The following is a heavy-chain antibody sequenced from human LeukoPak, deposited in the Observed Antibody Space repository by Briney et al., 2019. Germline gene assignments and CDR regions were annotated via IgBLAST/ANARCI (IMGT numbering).Heavy chain of an antibody. CDR3: AKMMGVAVAGFFDY. CDR1: GFTFDDYA. J-gene: IGHJ4*02. Sequence: GGSLRLSCAASGFTFDDYAMHWVGQTPGKGLEWVSGISWNSGSIGYADSVKGRFTISRDNAKNSLYLQMNSLRAEDTALYYCAKMMGVAVAGFFDYWGQGTLVTVSS. V-gene: IGHV3-9*01. CDR2: ISWNSGSI. D-gene: IGHD6-19*01.